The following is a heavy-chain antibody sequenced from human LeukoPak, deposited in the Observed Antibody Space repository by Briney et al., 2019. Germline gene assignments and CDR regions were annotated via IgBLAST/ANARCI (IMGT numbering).Heavy chain of an antibody. CDR1: GFTVSSNH. D-gene: IGHD1-1*01. CDR2: IYSGGST. V-gene: IGHV3-53*01. Sequence: GGSLRLSCAASGFTVSSNHMSWVRQAPGKGLEWVSVIYSGGSTDYADSVKGRFTISRDILRNTLYLQMNSLRAEDTAVYYCARGPAGYNWGQGTLVTVSS. J-gene: IGHJ4*02. CDR3: ARGPAGYN.